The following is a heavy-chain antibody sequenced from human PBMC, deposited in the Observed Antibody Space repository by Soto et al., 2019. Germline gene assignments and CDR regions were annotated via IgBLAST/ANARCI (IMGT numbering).Heavy chain of an antibody. CDR3: ARTTVEYSSSSLGFDY. CDR1: GGSISSGGYY. Sequence: SETLSLTCTVSGGSISSGGYYWSWIRQHPGKGLEWIGYIYYSGSTYYNPSLKSRVTISVDTSKNQFSLKLSSVTAADTAVYYCARTTVEYSSSSLGFDYWGQGTLVTV. V-gene: IGHV4-31*03. CDR2: IYYSGST. D-gene: IGHD6-6*01. J-gene: IGHJ4*02.